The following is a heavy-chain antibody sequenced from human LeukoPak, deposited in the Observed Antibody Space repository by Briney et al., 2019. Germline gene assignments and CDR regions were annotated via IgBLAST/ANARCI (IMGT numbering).Heavy chain of an antibody. J-gene: IGHJ4*02. CDR2: IHYSGDT. Sequence: SETLSLTCTVSGGSFSSSSYSWVWIRQPPGKGLEWIGTIHYSGDTYYNPSLKSRVTISVDTSKNQFSLKLSSVTAADTAVYYCARLSGFTRSSYERGLDYWGQGALVTVSS. CDR3: ARLSGFTRSSYERGLDY. CDR1: GGSFSSSSYS. D-gene: IGHD1-26*01. V-gene: IGHV4-39*01.